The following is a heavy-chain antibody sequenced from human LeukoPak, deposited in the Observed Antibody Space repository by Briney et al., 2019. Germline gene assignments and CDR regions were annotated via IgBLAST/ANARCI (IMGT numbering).Heavy chain of an antibody. Sequence: GESLKISCKGSGYSFTTYWISWVRQMPGKGLEWMGTIEPSDSYNNYSPAFQGRVIISADKSINTAYLQWSSLKVSDTAMYYCARHGVAAAGIVYYFDYWGQGSLVTVSS. D-gene: IGHD6-13*01. V-gene: IGHV5-10-1*01. CDR2: IEPSDSYN. CDR3: ARHGVAAAGIVYYFDY. J-gene: IGHJ4*02. CDR1: GYSFTTYW.